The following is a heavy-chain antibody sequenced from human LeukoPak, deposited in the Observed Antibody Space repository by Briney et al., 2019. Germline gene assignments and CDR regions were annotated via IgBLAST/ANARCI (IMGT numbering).Heavy chain of an antibody. CDR2: ISGSGGNT. CDR1: GFTFSNYA. CDR3: ATGIAVAGTDVDC. V-gene: IGHV3-23*01. Sequence: GGSLRLSCAASGFTFSNYAVSWVRQAPGKGLEWVSAISGSGGNTYYADSVKGRFTISRDNSKNTLYLQMNSLRVEDTAVYYCATGIAVAGTDVDCWGQGTLVTVSS. J-gene: IGHJ4*02. D-gene: IGHD6-19*01.